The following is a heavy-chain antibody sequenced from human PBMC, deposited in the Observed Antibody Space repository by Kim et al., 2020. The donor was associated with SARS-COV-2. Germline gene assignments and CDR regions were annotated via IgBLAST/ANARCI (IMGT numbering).Heavy chain of an antibody. Sequence: IWYSDSVKGRFTISRDDAKNSLYLQMNSLRDEDTAVYFCARDFNWALDFWGQGTLVTVSS. J-gene: IGHJ4*02. CDR2: I. CDR3: ARDFNWALDF. V-gene: IGHV3-48*02. D-gene: IGHD1-1*01.